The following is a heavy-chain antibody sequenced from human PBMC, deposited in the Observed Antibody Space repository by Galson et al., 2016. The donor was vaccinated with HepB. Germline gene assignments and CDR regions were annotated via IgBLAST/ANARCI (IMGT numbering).Heavy chain of an antibody. CDR2: IKQDGSEQ. J-gene: IGHJ4*02. Sequence: SLRLSCAASGFMFSSYWMSWVRQAPVRGLEWVANIKQDGSEQYYVDSLKGRFTISRDNTENSLYLQMNSLQSEDTAVYFCARDFYDGSCHYLDYWGRGTLVTVSS. V-gene: IGHV3-7*03. CDR3: ARDFYDGSCHYLDY. CDR1: GFMFSSYW. D-gene: IGHD2/OR15-2a*01.